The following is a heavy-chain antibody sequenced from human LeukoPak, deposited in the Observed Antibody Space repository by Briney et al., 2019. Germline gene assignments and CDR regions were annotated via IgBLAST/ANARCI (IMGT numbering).Heavy chain of an antibody. J-gene: IGHJ4*02. V-gene: IGHV4-31*03. CDR2: IYYSGST. CDR1: GGSISSGGYS. Sequence: SETLSLTCTVSGGSISSGGYSWSWIRQHPGKGLEWIGYIYYSGSTYYNPSLKSRVTISVDTSKNQFSLKLSSVTAADTAVYYCARAITMMYYYFDYWGQGTLVTVSS. D-gene: IGHD3-22*01. CDR3: ARAITMMYYYFDY.